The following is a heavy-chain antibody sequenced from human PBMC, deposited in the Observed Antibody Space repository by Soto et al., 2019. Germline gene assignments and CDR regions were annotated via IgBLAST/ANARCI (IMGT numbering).Heavy chain of an antibody. CDR2: INHSGST. V-gene: IGHV4-34*01. J-gene: IGHJ4*02. D-gene: IGHD6-13*01. Sequence: SETLSLTCAVYGGSFSGYYWSWIRQPPGKGLEWIGEINHSGSTNYNPSLKSRVTISVDTSKNQFSLKLSSVTAADTAVYYCARGQKRIAAAGTPFDYWGQGTLVTVSS. CDR3: ARGQKRIAAAGTPFDY. CDR1: GGSFSGYY.